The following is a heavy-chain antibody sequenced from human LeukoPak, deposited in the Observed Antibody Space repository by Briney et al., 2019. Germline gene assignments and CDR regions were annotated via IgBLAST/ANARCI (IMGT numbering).Heavy chain of an antibody. D-gene: IGHD3-10*01. CDR3: AKTVWFGELWIDY. V-gene: IGHV3-48*01. CDR2: ISTSYSGI. Sequence: GGSLRLSCAASGFIVSRYSMTWVRQAPGKGLEWVSSISTSYSGIYYADSVKGRFTISRDNSKNTLYLQMNSLRAEDTAVYYCAKTVWFGELWIDYWGQGTLVTVSS. J-gene: IGHJ4*02. CDR1: GFIVSRYS.